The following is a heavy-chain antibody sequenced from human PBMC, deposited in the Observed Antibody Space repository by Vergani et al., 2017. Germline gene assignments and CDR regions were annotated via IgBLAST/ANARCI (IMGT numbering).Heavy chain of an antibody. J-gene: IGHJ6*02. Sequence: QVQLQESGPGLVKPSETLSLTCTVSGGSISSYYWSWIRQPPGKGLEWIGYIYYSGSTNYNPSLKSRVTISVDTSKNQFSLKLSSVTAADTAVYYCVRGLSHYDILSGSTYYGMDVWGQGTTVTVSS. CDR2: IYYSGST. D-gene: IGHD3-9*01. V-gene: IGHV4-59*01. CDR1: GGSISSYY. CDR3: VRGLSHYDILSGSTYYGMDV.